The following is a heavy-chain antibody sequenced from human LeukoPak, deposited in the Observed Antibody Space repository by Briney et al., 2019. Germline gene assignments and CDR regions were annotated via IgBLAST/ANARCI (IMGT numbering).Heavy chain of an antibody. CDR3: ARHSSGYY. CDR1: GFKFSSDW. D-gene: IGHD3-22*01. J-gene: IGHJ4*02. V-gene: IGHV3-7*01. CDR2: IKEAGSEK. Sequence: GGSLRLSCAASGFKFSSDWMSWVRQAPGKGLEWVANIKEAGSEKYYVDSVKGRFTISRDNAKNSLYLQINSMRAEDTAVYYCARHSSGYYWGQGTLVTVSS.